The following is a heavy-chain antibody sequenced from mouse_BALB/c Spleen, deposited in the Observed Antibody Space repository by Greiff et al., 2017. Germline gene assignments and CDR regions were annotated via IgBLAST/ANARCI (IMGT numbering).Heavy chain of an antibody. CDR1: GDSITSGY. J-gene: IGHJ1*01. CDR3: ARGGGSAHWYFDV. CDR2: ISYSGST. D-gene: IGHD1-1*01. Sequence: EVQRVESGPSLVKPSQTLSLTCSVTGDSITSGYWNWIRKFPGNKLEYMGYISYSGSTYYNPSLKSRISITRDTSKNQYYLQLNSVTTEDTATYYCARGGGSAHWYFDVWGAGTTVTVSS. V-gene: IGHV3-8*02.